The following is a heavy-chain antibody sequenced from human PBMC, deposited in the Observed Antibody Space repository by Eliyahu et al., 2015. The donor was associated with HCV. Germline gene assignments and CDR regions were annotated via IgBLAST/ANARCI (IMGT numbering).Heavy chain of an antibody. Sequence: PGQGLEWMAVINPTTGYTYYAQALRGRLTVTRDTSTSTVFMDLRSLKSDDTAVYYCARVEMSGSGYSNSHMDVWGQGTTVIVSS. J-gene: IGHJ6*02. V-gene: IGHV1-46*03. CDR3: ARVEMSGSGYSNSHMDV. D-gene: IGHD3-10*01. CDR2: INPTTGYT.